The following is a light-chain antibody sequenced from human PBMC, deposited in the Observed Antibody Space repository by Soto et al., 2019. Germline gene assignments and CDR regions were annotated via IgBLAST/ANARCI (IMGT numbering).Light chain of an antibody. J-gene: IGKJ1*01. CDR3: QQYGSSPVT. CDR2: GAS. CDR1: QSVSSN. Sequence: EIVMTQSPATLSVSPWERATLSCRASQSVSSNLAWYQQKPGQAPRLLIYGASTRATGIPARFSGSGSGTDFTLTISRLEPEDFAVYYCQQYGSSPVTFGQGTKVDIK. V-gene: IGKV3-15*01.